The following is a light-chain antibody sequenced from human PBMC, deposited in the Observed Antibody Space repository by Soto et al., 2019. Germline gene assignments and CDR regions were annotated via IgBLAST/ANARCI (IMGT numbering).Light chain of an antibody. CDR3: QQRSNWPPIS. J-gene: IGKJ5*01. CDR1: QSVSSY. Sequence: VLTQSPATLCFTPWERAKLSCRASQSVSSYLAWYQQKPGQAPRLLIYDASNRATGIPARFSGSGSGTDFTLTISSLEPEDFAVYYCQQRSNWPPISSAQRARLEI. CDR2: DAS. V-gene: IGKV3-11*01.